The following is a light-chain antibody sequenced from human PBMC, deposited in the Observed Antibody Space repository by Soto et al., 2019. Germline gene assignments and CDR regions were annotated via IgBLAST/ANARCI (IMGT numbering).Light chain of an antibody. CDR3: QQYNSYSTWT. CDR1: QSISSW. Sequence: DIQMTQSPSTLSAYVGDRVTITCGASQSISSWLAWYQQKPGKAPNLLIYKASSLESGVPSSFSGSGSGTEFTLTISSLQPDDFATYYCQQYNSYSTWTFGQGANVDNK. V-gene: IGKV1-5*03. CDR2: KAS. J-gene: IGKJ1*01.